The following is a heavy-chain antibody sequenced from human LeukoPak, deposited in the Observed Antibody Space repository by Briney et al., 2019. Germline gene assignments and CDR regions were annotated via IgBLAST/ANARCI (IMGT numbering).Heavy chain of an antibody. Sequence: SETLSLTCTVSGGSISSSNYSWGWIRQPPGKGLEWIGYIYYSGSTYYNPSLKSRVTISVDTSKNQFSLKLTSVTAADTAVYYCARGYYYDSSGYPYYFDYWGQGTLVTVSS. CDR2: IYYSGST. D-gene: IGHD3-22*01. V-gene: IGHV4-30-4*08. J-gene: IGHJ4*02. CDR3: ARGYYYDSSGYPYYFDY. CDR1: GGSISSSNYS.